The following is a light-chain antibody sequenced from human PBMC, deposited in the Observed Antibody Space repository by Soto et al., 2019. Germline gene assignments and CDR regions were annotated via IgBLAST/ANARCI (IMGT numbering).Light chain of an antibody. J-gene: IGKJ1*01. CDR3: QQSYSTPPT. V-gene: IGKV1-39*01. CDR1: QSISSY. Sequence: DIQMTQSPSALSAYVAHRVTITCRSSQSISSYLNWYQQKPGKAPKLLIYAASSLQSGVPSRFSGSGSGTDFTLTISSLQTEDFATYYCQQSYSTPPTFGQGTKVDIK. CDR2: AAS.